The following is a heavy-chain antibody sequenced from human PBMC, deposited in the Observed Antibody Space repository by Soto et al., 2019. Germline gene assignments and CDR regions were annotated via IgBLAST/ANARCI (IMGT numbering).Heavy chain of an antibody. CDR1: GFTFSSDS. CDR3: AKDYNGDYGYFDY. CDR2: ISGSGGST. J-gene: IGHJ4*02. V-gene: IGHV3-23*01. Sequence: GGSLRLSCAASGFTFSSDSMSWVRQAPGKGLEWVSAISGSGGSTYYADSVKGRFTISRDNSKNTLYLQMNSLRAEDTAVYYCAKDYNGDYGYFDYWGQGTLVTVSS. D-gene: IGHD4-17*01.